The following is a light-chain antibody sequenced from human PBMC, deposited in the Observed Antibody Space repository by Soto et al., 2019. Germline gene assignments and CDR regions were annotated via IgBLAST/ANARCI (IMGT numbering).Light chain of an antibody. CDR1: QSVSTTF. V-gene: IGKV3-20*01. CDR2: GAS. Sequence: EIVLTQSPGTLSLSPGERATLSCRASQSVSTTFLAWYQQKPGQAPRLLIFGASSRATGIPDRFSGSGSGTEFTLTISSLQSEDFAVYYCQQYNSWPLTFGGGTKVEIK. J-gene: IGKJ4*01. CDR3: QQYNSWPLT.